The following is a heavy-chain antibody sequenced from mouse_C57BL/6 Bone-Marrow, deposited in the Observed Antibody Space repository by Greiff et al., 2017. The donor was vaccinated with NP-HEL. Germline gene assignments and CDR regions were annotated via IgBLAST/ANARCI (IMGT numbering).Heavy chain of an antibody. CDR2: IYPRSGNT. D-gene: IGHD2-5*01. Sequence: VQLQQSGAELARPGASVKLSCKASGYTFTSYGISWVKQRTGQGLEWIGEIYPRSGNTYYNEKFKGKATLTADKSSSTAYMELRSLTSEDSAVYFCARESNSYWDFDVWGTGTTVTAAS. J-gene: IGHJ1*03. V-gene: IGHV1-81*01. CDR1: GYTFTSYG. CDR3: ARESNSYWDFDV.